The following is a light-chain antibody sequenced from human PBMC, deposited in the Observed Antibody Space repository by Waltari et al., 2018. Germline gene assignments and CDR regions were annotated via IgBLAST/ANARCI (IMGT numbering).Light chain of an antibody. CDR3: QTGGHGTWV. V-gene: IGLV4-69*01. CDR2: VNSDGSH. CDR1: SGHSSNV. J-gene: IGLJ3*02. Sequence: QLVLTQSPSASASLGASVKLTCTLSSGHSSNVIAWHQQQPEKGPRYLMKVNSDGSHSKGDKIPVRCSGSSSGAEHYRTISSLQSEDEADYYCQTGGHGTWVFGGGTKLTVL.